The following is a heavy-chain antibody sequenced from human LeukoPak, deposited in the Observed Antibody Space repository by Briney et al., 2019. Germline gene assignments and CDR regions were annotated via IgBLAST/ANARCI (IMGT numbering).Heavy chain of an antibody. CDR1: GGSISGYF. Sequence: SETLSLTCTVSGGSISGYFWSCIRPPPGQGREFIGYIYYTGATLYNPSLKCRVTMSVDTSKNQFSLKVSSVTAADTAVYYCARHDPVGYYQHGMDVWGQGTTVTVSS. CDR3: ARHDPVGYYQHGMDV. CDR2: IYYTGAT. V-gene: IGHV4-59*08. D-gene: IGHD2-15*01. J-gene: IGHJ6*02.